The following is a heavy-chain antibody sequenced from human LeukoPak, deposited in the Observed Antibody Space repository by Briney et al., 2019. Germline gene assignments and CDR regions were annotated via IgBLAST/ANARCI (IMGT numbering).Heavy chain of an antibody. CDR1: TDTFINYD. CDR2: MNPNTGNT. D-gene: IGHD4-11*01. CDR3: AVTPSNLSHLDK. V-gene: IGHV1-8*01. Sequence: ASVKVSCKASTDTFINYDINWVRQATGQGLEWIGWMNPNTGNTGYAQNFQGRVTMIRDTSISTAHMELSSLRPEDTAVYYCAVTPSNLSHLDKWGQGTLVTISS. J-gene: IGHJ4*02.